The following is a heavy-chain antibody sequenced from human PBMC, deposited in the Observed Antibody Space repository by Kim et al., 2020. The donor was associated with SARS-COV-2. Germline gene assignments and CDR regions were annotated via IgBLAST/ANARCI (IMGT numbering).Heavy chain of an antibody. CDR3: ARNLVGDTDLGP. CDR1: GFTFGSHV. Sequence: GGSLRLSCAASGFTFGSHVMHWVRQAPGKGLEWVALISYEGSTQKYTDSVKGRFTVSRDNSKNTLFLQMNSLRPEDTAVYYCARNLVGDTDLGPWGQGTLVTVSS. V-gene: IGHV3-30*03. J-gene: IGHJ5*02. D-gene: IGHD1-26*01. CDR2: ISYEGSTQ.